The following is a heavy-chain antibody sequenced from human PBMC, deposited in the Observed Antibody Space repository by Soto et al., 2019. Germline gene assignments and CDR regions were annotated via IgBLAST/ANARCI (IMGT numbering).Heavy chain of an antibody. CDR1: GFTSSSYW. CDR3: ARDTYYYDSSDHFSADAFDI. J-gene: IGHJ3*02. V-gene: IGHV3-74*01. D-gene: IGHD3-22*01. CDR2: ISNDGSST. Sequence: EVQLVESGGGLVQPGGSLRLSCAASGFTSSSYWIHWVRQAPGKGLVWVSRISNDGSSTNYADSVKGRFTISRDNAKNTVYLQMNSLRAEDTVVYYRARDTYYYDSSDHFSADAFDIWGQGTMVTVSS.